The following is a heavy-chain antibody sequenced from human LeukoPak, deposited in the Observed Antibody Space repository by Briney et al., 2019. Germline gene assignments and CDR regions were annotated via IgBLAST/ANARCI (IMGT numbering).Heavy chain of an antibody. V-gene: IGHV3-7*01. CDR2: IKPDASEK. D-gene: IGHD6-13*01. CDR1: GFSLRKYW. CDR3: ARGSNWYGY. J-gene: IGHJ4*02. Sequence: GGARRLPCGAAGFSLRKYWMAWGRQAPGKGVEGVANIKPDASEKNYVVSVKGRFTIYRDNAKNSMFLQMHSLRAEDTAAYYCARGSNWYGYWGQGTLVTVSS.